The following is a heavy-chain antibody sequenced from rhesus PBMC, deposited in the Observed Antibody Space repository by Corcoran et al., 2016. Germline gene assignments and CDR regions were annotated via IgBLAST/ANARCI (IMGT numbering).Heavy chain of an antibody. CDR1: GFTFSSYG. CDR2: ICYTGGIT. CDR3: AKGFMGGFDY. Sequence: ELQLVETGGGVVQPGGSLRRSCAASGFTFSSYGMSWVRQAPGKGLEWVSGICYTGGITSYAASVKGRFTITRDNSTNTLSLQMNSLGAEDTAVYYCAKGFMGGFDYWGQGVLVTVSS. J-gene: IGHJ4*01. D-gene: IGHD2-27*01. V-gene: IGHV3S5*01.